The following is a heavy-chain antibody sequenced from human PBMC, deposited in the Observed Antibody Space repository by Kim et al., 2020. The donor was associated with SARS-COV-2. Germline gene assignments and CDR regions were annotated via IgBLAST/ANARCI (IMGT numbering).Heavy chain of an antibody. CDR3: AKDGGDELLTSFDY. V-gene: IGHV3-30*18. Sequence: GGSLRLSCAASGFTFSSYGMHWVRQAPGEGLEWVAVISYDGSNKYYADSVKGRFTISRDNSKNTLYLQMNSLRAEDTAVYYCAKDGGDELLTSFDYWGQGTLVTVSS. CDR2: ISYDGSNK. J-gene: IGHJ4*02. D-gene: IGHD2-15*01. CDR1: GFTFSSYG.